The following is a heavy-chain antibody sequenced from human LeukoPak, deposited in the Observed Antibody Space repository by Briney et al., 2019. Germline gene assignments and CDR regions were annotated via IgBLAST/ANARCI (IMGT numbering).Heavy chain of an antibody. V-gene: IGHV4-31*03. Sequence: NASQTLSLTCSVSGGSIDRGGFYWTWIRQHPGKGLEWIGYISYSGSTHYNPSLKSRVTISSDTSKTQFSLQLNSVTVADTAAYYCAKDKVFNSGSFDSWGQGILVTVSS. CDR1: GGSIDRGGFY. CDR2: ISYSGST. CDR3: AKDKVFNSGSFDS. D-gene: IGHD3-10*01. J-gene: IGHJ4*02.